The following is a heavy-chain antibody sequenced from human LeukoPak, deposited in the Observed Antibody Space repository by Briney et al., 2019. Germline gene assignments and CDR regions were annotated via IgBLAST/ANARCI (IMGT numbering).Heavy chain of an antibody. CDR2: ISGSGGST. Sequence: GGSLRLSCAASGFTVSSNYMSWVRRAPGKGLEWVSAISGSGGSTYYADSVKGRFTISRDNSKNTLYLQMNSLRAEDTAVYYCAKIMVRGGDLGVNWFDPWGQGTLVTVSS. V-gene: IGHV3-23*01. CDR3: AKIMVRGGDLGVNWFDP. CDR1: GFTVSSNY. D-gene: IGHD3-10*01. J-gene: IGHJ5*02.